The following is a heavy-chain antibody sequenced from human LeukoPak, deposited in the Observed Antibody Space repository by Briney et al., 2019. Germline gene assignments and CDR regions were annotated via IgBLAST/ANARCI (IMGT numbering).Heavy chain of an antibody. V-gene: IGHV1-69*13. CDR3: ASIWPSGWFDP. CDR1: GGTFSSYA. Sequence: SVKVSCKASGGTFSSYAINWVRQAPGQGLEWMGGIIPIFGTANYAQKFQGRVTISADESTSTAYMELSSLRSEDTAVYYCASIWPSGWFDPWGQGTLVTVSS. D-gene: IGHD3-16*01. CDR2: IIPIFGTA. J-gene: IGHJ5*02.